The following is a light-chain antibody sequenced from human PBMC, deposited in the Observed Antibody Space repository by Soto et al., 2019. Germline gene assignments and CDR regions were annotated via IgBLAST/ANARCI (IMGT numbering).Light chain of an antibody. V-gene: IGKV3-11*01. J-gene: IGKJ5*01. Sequence: EIVLTQSPATLSLSPGERATLSCRASQSVSSYLTWYQQKPGQAPRLLIYDASKRATDIPARFSGSGSGTEFTLTISSLQSEDFAVYYCQQYNNWPITFGQGTRLEI. CDR3: QQYNNWPIT. CDR1: QSVSSY. CDR2: DAS.